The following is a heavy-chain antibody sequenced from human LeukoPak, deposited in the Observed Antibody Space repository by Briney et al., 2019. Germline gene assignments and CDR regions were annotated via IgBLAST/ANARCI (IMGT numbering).Heavy chain of an antibody. J-gene: IGHJ6*03. CDR3: ARGRRGGNSGRNYYYYMDV. V-gene: IGHV1-8*01. CDR1: GYTFTSYD. CDR2: MNPNSGNT. D-gene: IGHD4-23*01. Sequence: GASVKVSCKASGYTFTSYDINWVRQATGQGLEWMGWMNPNSGNTGYAQKFQGRVTMTRNTSISTAYMELSSLRSEDTAVYYCARGRRGGNSGRNYYYYMDVWGKGTTVTVSS.